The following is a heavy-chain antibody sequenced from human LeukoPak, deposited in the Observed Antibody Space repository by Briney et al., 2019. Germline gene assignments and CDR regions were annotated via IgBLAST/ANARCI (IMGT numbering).Heavy chain of an antibody. CDR1: GGTFSSYA. CDR2: IIPIFGTA. Sequence: SVKVSCKASGGTFSSYAISWVRQAPGQGLEWMGGIIPIFGTANYAQKFQGRVTITADKSTSTAYMELSSLRSEDAAVYYCANLRGGFGEGYYFDYWGQGTLVTVSS. CDR3: ANLRGGFGEGYYFDY. J-gene: IGHJ4*02. D-gene: IGHD3-10*01. V-gene: IGHV1-69*06.